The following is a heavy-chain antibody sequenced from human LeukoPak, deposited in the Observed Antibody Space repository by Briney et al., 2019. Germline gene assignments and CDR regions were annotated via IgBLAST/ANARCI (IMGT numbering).Heavy chain of an antibody. D-gene: IGHD5-12*01. CDR2: IYTSGST. CDR3: ARLGGYSGYDLDY. Sequence: SETLSLTCTVSGGSISSGSYYWSWIRQPAGKGPEWIGRIYTSGSTNYNPSLKSRVTISLDTSKNQFSLKLTSVTAADTAVYYCARLGGYSGYDLDYWGQGTLVAVSS. V-gene: IGHV4-61*02. CDR1: GGSISSGSYY. J-gene: IGHJ4*02.